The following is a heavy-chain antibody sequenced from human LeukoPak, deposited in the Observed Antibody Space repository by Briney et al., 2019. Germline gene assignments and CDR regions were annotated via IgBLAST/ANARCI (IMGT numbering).Heavy chain of an antibody. CDR3: ARGGRCSGGSCYSSPFDY. CDR2: IYYSGST. D-gene: IGHD2-15*01. CDR1: GGSISSGGYY. Sequence: SQTLSLTCTVSGGSISSGGYYWRWIRQHPGKGLEWIGYIYYSGSTYYNPSLKSRVTISVDTSKNQFSLKLSSVTAADTAVYYCARGGRCSGGSCYSSPFDYWGQGTLVTVSS. J-gene: IGHJ4*02. V-gene: IGHV4-31*03.